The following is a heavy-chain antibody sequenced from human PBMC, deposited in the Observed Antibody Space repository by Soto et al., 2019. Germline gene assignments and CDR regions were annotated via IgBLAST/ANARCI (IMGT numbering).Heavy chain of an antibody. J-gene: IGHJ6*02. Sequence: PGESLKISCVGAVYSFITYWVAWVRQMPGKGLEWMGIFNPRDPAATYSPSFQGQVTISADRSISTAYLQWNSLKASDTAIYYCARGGKHGSHFYGMDAWGQGTTVTVSS. CDR1: VYSFITYW. CDR3: ARGGKHGSHFYGMDA. V-gene: IGHV5-51*01. D-gene: IGHD1-26*01. CDR2: FNPRDPAA.